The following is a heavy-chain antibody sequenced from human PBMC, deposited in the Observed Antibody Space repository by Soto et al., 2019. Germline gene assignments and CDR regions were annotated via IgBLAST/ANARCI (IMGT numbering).Heavy chain of an antibody. Sequence: SETLSLTCSVSGDSISNLDYFWAWIRQPPGQALEYIGYIYKSATTYYNPSFESRVAISVDTSKSQFSLNVTSVTAADTAVYFCARGRYCLTGRCFPNWFDSWGQGALVTV. CDR1: GDSISNLDYF. D-gene: IGHD7-27*01. CDR3: ARGRYCLTGRCFPNWFDS. J-gene: IGHJ5*01. V-gene: IGHV4-30-4*01. CDR2: IYKSATT.